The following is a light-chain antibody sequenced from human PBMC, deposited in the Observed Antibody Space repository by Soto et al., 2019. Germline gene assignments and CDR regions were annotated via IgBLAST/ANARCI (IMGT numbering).Light chain of an antibody. V-gene: IGKV3-20*01. Sequence: EIVLTQSPGTLSLSPGERSTLSCRASQSVSNNYLAWYQQQPGQAPRLLIYGASNRATGIPDRLSGSGSGTEFTLTISRLEPEDFAVYYCQQYGSSGTFGHGTQVDIK. CDR2: GAS. CDR1: QSVSNNY. J-gene: IGKJ1*01. CDR3: QQYGSSGT.